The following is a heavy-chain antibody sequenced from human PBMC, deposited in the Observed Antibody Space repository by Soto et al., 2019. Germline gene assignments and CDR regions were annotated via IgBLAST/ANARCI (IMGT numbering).Heavy chain of an antibody. CDR3: ARWPPVAGISGFDP. D-gene: IGHD6-19*01. CDR2: INGDGSYI. J-gene: IGHJ5*02. Sequence: GGSLRLSCAASGFTFSSYWMHWVRQAPGKGLVWVARINGDGSYIDYADSVKGRFTISRDNAKSTLYLQMNSLRAEDTALYYCARWPPVAGISGFDPWGQGTLVTVSS. CDR1: GFTFSSYW. V-gene: IGHV3-74*01.